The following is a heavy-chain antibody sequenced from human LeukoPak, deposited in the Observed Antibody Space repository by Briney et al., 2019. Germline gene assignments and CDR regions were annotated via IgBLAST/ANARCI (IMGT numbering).Heavy chain of an antibody. D-gene: IGHD6-13*01. J-gene: IGHJ5*02. Sequence: GSLRLSCAASGFTFSSYAMSWVRQAPGKGLEWVPAISGSGGSTYYADSVKGRFTISRDNSKNTLYLQMNSLRAEDTAVYYCAKQQLVFGWFDPWGQGTLVTVSS. CDR1: GFTFSSYA. CDR3: AKQQLVFGWFDP. CDR2: ISGSGGST. V-gene: IGHV3-23*01.